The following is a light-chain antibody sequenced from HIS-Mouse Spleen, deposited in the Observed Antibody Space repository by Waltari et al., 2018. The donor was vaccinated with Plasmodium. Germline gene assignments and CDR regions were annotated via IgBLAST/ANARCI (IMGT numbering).Light chain of an antibody. CDR3: QQYNNWSFT. J-gene: IGKJ3*01. CDR1: QSVRSD. Sequence: EIVMTQSPATLSVSHGERATRSCRASQSVRSDLAWYQQKPGQAPRLLIYGASTRATGIPARFSGSGSGTEFTLTISSLQSEDFAVYYCQQYNNWSFTFGPGTKVDIK. CDR2: GAS. V-gene: IGKV3-15*01.